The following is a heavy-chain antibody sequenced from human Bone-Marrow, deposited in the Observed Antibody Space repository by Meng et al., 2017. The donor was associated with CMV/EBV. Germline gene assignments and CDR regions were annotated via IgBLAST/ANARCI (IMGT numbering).Heavy chain of an antibody. V-gene: IGHV4-34*01. CDR2: INHSGST. J-gene: IGHJ4*02. CDR1: GGSFSGYY. D-gene: IGHD6-13*01. Sequence: QGPLQEGGAGMLKPSETPSLPCAVYGGSFSGYYWSWIRQPPGKGLEWIGEINHSGSTNYNPSLKSRVTISVDTSKNQFSLKLSSVTAADTAVYYCARGRTAAGATTTTFDYWGQGTLVTVSS. CDR3: ARGRTAAGATTTTFDY.